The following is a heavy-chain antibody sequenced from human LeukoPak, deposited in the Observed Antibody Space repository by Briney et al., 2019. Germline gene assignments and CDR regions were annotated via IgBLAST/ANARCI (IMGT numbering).Heavy chain of an antibody. CDR2: IYYSGST. CDR1: GGSISSYY. CDR3: ARDGGQRGYSYGYALDFDY. J-gene: IGHJ4*02. D-gene: IGHD5-18*01. V-gene: IGHV4-59*01. Sequence: SETLSLTCTVSGGSISSYYWSWIRQPPGKGLEWMGYIYYSGSTNYNPSLKSRVTISVDTSKNQFSLKLSSVTAADTAVYYCARDGGQRGYSYGYALDFDYWGQGTLVTVSS.